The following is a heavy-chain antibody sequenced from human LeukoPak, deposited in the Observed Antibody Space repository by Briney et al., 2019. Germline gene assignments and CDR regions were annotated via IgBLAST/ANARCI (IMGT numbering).Heavy chain of an antibody. D-gene: IGHD3-10*01. CDR1: GFTFSDYY. J-gene: IGHJ4*02. Sequence: GGSLRLSCAASGFTFSDYYMSWIRQAPGKGLEWVSYMSSSSSYTNYADSVKGRFTISRDNAKNSLYLQMNSLRAEDTAVYYCARVGSMLRGPNYFDYWGQGTLVTVSS. CDR3: ARVGSMLRGPNYFDY. CDR2: MSSSSSYT. V-gene: IGHV3-11*06.